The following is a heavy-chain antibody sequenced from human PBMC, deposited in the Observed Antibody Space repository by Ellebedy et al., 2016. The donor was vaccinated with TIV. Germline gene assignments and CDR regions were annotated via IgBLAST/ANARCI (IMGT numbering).Heavy chain of an antibody. CDR2: ISSSSSYI. V-gene: IGHV3-21*01. CDR3: ATVDRGARHY. D-gene: IGHD3-10*01. J-gene: IGHJ4*02. CDR1: GFTFSSYS. Sequence: GGSLRLSXAASGFTFSSYSMNWVRQAPGKGLEWVSSISSSSSYIYYADSVRGRFTISRDNAKNSLFLQMNSLRAEDTAVYYCATVDRGARHYWGQGTLVTVSS.